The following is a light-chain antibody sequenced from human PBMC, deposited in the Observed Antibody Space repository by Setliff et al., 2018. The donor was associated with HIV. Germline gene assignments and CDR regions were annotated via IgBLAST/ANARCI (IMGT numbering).Light chain of an antibody. Sequence: QSALTQPASVSGSRGQSITISCTGTSSDIGGDRYVSWFRQHPGKAPKLMIYNVDNRPSGISDRFSGSRSGNTASLVISGLQADDEDEYYCISYTDSRSWVFGGGTKVTVL. CDR1: SSDIGGDRY. J-gene: IGLJ3*02. CDR3: ISYTDSRSWV. CDR2: NVD. V-gene: IGLV2-14*01.